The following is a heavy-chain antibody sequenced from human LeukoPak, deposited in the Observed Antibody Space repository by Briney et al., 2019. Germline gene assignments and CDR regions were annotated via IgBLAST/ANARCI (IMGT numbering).Heavy chain of an antibody. V-gene: IGHV3-30-3*01. CDR2: ISNDGSDK. CDR3: ARAWRGWAYYYYGMDV. D-gene: IGHD6-19*01. CDR1: GFTFNTYT. J-gene: IGHJ6*02. Sequence: GGSLRLSCAASGFTFNTYTMHWVRQAPGKGLEWVALISNDGSDKYYADSVTGRFTISRDNSMNTLYLQMDSLTVEDTALYYCARAWRGWAYYYYGMDVWGQGATVTVSS.